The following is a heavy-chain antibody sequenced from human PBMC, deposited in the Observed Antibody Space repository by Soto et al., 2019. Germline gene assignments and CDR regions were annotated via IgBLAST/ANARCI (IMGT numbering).Heavy chain of an antibody. Sequence: QVVLVQSGAEVKNPGSSVKVYCKASGGTFGRNAINWVRQAPGQGFEWMGGIIPMFDTANHAQKFRDRIMITADESTNTAYQELKDLRSEDTAIYYCARPLDSGWRFNALDFWGQGTMVTVSS. CDR1: GGTFGRNA. J-gene: IGHJ3*01. CDR2: IIPMFDTA. V-gene: IGHV1-69*01. D-gene: IGHD6-19*01. CDR3: ARPLDSGWRFNALDF.